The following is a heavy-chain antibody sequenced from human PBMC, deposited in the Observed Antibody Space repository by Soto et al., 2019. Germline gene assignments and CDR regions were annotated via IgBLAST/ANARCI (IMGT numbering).Heavy chain of an antibody. Sequence: QAQLMQSGAEVKEPGSSVKVSCKASGGTFSGYAISWVRQAPGQGLEWLGGIIPIFGITNYAQKFQNRLTIAADESSATVHMDLRSLTSEDSAIYYCARDPRSITGTTSSEDFQHWGQGTLVSVS. CDR1: GGTFSGYA. D-gene: IGHD1-1*01. CDR3: ARDPRSITGTTSSEDFQH. V-gene: IGHV1-69*01. J-gene: IGHJ1*01. CDR2: IIPIFGIT.